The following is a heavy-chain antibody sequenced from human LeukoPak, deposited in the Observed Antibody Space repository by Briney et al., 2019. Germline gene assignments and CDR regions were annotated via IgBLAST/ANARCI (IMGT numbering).Heavy chain of an antibody. V-gene: IGHV4-34*01. Sequence: SETLSLTCAVYGGSFSGYYWSWIRQPPGKGLEWVGEIHYTGGTSYNPSLKSRATISIDTSRNQLSLKLGSVTAADTAVYYCARGNILSGYCFDFWGQGTLVTVSS. CDR3: ARGNILSGYCFDF. J-gene: IGHJ4*02. D-gene: IGHD3-9*01. CDR1: GGSFSGYY. CDR2: IHYTGGT.